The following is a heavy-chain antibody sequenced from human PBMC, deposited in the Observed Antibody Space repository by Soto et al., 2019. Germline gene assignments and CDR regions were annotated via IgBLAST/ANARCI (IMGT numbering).Heavy chain of an antibody. D-gene: IGHD2-15*01. CDR3: TKGRPRKIEVVVAVRIDI. V-gene: IGHV3-9*03. CDR1: GFTFDDYV. CDR2: ISWNTGSI. J-gene: IGHJ6*02. Sequence: EVQLVESGGGLVQPGRSLRLSCAASGFTFDDYVMHWVRQAPGKGLEWVAGISWNTGSIGYADAVKGRFTISRDKATNSMYLQMNSLRAEDMALYYRTKGRPRKIEVVVAVRIDIWGQGTTVTVSS.